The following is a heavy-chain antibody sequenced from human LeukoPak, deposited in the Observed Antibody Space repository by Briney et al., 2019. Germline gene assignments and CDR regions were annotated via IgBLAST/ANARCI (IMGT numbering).Heavy chain of an antibody. J-gene: IGHJ6*03. D-gene: IGHD6-13*01. V-gene: IGHV3-21*01. Sequence: GGSLRLSCAASGFTFSSYSMNWVRQAPGKGLEWVSSISSSSSYIYYADSVKGRFTISRDNAKNSLYLQMNSLRAEDTAVYYCARDGSQGDYYYYMDVWGKGTTVTVSS. CDR2: ISSSSSYI. CDR1: GFTFSSYS. CDR3: ARDGSQGDYYYYMDV.